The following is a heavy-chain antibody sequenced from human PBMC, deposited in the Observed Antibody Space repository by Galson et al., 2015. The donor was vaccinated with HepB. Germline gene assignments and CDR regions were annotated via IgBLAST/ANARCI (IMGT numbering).Heavy chain of an antibody. J-gene: IGHJ5*02. D-gene: IGHD6-19*01. V-gene: IGHV4-39*01. CDR3: ARPISGAVAGNWFDP. Sequence: SETLSLTCSVSGGSISSSSRYWGWIRQPPGKGPEWIGSIYNSGSTYYNPSLKSRVTISVDMSKNQFSLKLSSVTAADTAVYYCARPISGAVAGNWFDPWGQGTLVTVSS. CDR2: IYNSGST. CDR1: GGSISSSSRY.